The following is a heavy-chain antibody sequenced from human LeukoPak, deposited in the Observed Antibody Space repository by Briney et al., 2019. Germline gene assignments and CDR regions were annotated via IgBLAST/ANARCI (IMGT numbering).Heavy chain of an antibody. Sequence: SETLSLTCAVSGDSISDFYWSWVRQPPGKGLEWIGSIYYTGSTYYNPSLKSRVTISVDTSKNQFSLKLSSVTAADTAVYYCARDRNGDYADYWGQGTLVTVSS. V-gene: IGHV4-59*12. CDR1: GDSISDFY. J-gene: IGHJ4*02. D-gene: IGHD1-1*01. CDR3: ARDRNGDYADY. CDR2: IYYTGST.